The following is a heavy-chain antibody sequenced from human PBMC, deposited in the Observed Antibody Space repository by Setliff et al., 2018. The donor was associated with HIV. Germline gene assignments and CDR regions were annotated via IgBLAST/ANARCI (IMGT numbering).Heavy chain of an antibody. D-gene: IGHD1-7*01. CDR2: IYSTDTT. J-gene: IGHJ4*02. Sequence: PSETLSLTCTVSAVSIGGYSWSWIRQSPGKGLEWIGSIYSTDTTNHNPSLKSRVTISVDKSKNQFSLKLNSVTAADTAVYYCARHGTWNSQRFHFDYWGQGTPVTVSS. V-gene: IGHV4-4*09. CDR1: AVSIGGYS. CDR3: ARHGTWNSQRFHFDY.